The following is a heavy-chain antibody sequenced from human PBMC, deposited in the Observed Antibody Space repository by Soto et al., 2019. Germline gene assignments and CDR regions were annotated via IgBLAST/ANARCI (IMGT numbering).Heavy chain of an antibody. V-gene: IGHV3-23*01. J-gene: IGHJ4*02. CDR2: ISGSGGST. CDR3: AKDFVCDGEKKSTPNFDF. Sequence: GGSLRLSGAASGFTFSSYAMSWVRQAPGKGLEWVSAISGSGGSTYYADSVKGRFTISRDNSKNTLYLQMNSLRAEDTAVNYCAKDFVCDGEKKSTPNFDFWGKGNLVQVSS. D-gene: IGHD6-6*01. CDR1: GFTFSSYA.